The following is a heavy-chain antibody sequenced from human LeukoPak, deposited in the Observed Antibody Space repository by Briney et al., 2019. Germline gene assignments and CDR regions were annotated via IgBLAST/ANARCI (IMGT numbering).Heavy chain of an antibody. Sequence: GESLKIPLNGSGYRFTSYWIDWVRPVPGKGLGWMGIIYPGDSDTRYSPSFQGQVTISADKSISTAYLQWSSLKASDTAVYYCARPLVVPAAKGAREWSYYFDYWGQGTLVTVSS. CDR2: IYPGDSDT. D-gene: IGHD2-2*01. CDR1: GYRFTSYW. V-gene: IGHV5-51*01. J-gene: IGHJ4*02. CDR3: ARPLVVPAAKGAREWSYYFDY.